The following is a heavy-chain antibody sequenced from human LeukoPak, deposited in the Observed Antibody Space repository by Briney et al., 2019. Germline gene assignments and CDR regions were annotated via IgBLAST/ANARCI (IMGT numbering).Heavy chain of an antibody. D-gene: IGHD4-23*01. J-gene: IGHJ4*02. V-gene: IGHV4-4*02. Sequence: SETLSLTCAVSGGSISSSNWWSWVRQPPGKGLEWIGEIYHSGSTNYNPSLKSRVTISVDTSKNQFSLKLSSVTAADTAVYYCARGRSLWYGGRFDYWGQGTLVTVSS. CDR2: IYHSGST. CDR3: ARGRSLWYGGRFDY. CDR1: GGSISSSNW.